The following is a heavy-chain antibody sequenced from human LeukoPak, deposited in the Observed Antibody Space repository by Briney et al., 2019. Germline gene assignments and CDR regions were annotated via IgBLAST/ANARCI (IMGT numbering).Heavy chain of an antibody. CDR1: GGSFSGYY. D-gene: IGHD1-1*01. Sequence: ETLSLTCAVYGGSFSGYYWSWIRQPPGKGLEWVSSISSSSSNIYYADSVKGRFTISRDNAKNSLYLQMNSLRVEDTAVYYCARCTTGRTFGSLREIKRSREIDYWGQGTLVTVSS. J-gene: IGHJ4*02. CDR3: ARCTTGRTFGSLREIKRSREIDY. V-gene: IGHV3-21*01. CDR2: ISSSSSNI.